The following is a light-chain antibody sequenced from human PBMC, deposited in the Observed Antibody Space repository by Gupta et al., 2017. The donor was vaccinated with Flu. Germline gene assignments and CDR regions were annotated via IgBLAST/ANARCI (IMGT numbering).Light chain of an antibody. Sequence: DIQMTHPPSSLSASVEDRVTITSLESQGISSYLNWYQQKPGKSPKLLIYAASSLETGVPSRFSGSGSGTDFTLTISRLQPEDFAAYYCQQGDSTPPTFGQGTKVEIK. CDR3: QQGDSTPPT. J-gene: IGKJ1*01. V-gene: IGKV1-39*01. CDR1: QGISSY. CDR2: AAS.